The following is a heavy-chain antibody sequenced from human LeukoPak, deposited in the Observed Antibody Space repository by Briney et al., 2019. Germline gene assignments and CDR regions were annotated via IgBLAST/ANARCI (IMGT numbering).Heavy chain of an antibody. V-gene: IGHV3-48*02. CDR3: ARIIQLQNWFDP. D-gene: IGHD2-2*01. J-gene: IGHJ5*02. CDR2: ISSSSSTI. Sequence: GGSLRLSCAASGLSLSSHSMNWVRQAPGKGLEWVSYISSSSSTIYYADSVKGRFTISRDNAKNSLYLQMNSLRDEDTAVYYCARIIQLQNWFDPWGQGTLVTVSS. CDR1: GLSLSSHS.